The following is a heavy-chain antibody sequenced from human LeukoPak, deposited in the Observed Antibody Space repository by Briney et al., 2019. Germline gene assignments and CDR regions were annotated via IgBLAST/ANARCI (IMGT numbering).Heavy chain of an antibody. CDR1: GFTFNTYG. Sequence: ASVKVSCKTSGFTFNTYGIAWVRQAPGQGLEWMGWISAYNGKTDYAQNLQDRVTMTTDTSTTTAYMELRSLRSDDTAVYYCASLPYYYGSGSIRGPLGYWGQGTLVTVSS. CDR2: ISAYNGKT. J-gene: IGHJ4*02. CDR3: ASLPYYYGSGSIRGPLGY. D-gene: IGHD3-10*01. V-gene: IGHV1-18*01.